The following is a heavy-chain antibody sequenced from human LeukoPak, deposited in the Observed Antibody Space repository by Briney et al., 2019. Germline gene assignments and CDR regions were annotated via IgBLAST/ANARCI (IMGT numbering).Heavy chain of an antibody. CDR1: GFIFTTYT. Sequence: GGSLRLSCTTSGFIFTTYTMHWVRQAPGKGLEWVSCISSSSSYINYADSVKGRFTISRDNAKNSLYLQMNSLRAEDTAVYYCARAGYYYGSGSFDYWGQGTLVTVSS. V-gene: IGHV3-21*01. CDR3: ARAGYYYGSGSFDY. D-gene: IGHD3-10*01. CDR2: ISSSSSYI. J-gene: IGHJ4*02.